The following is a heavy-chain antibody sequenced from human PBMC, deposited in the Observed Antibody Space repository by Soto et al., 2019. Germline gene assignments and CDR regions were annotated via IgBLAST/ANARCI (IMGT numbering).Heavy chain of an antibody. J-gene: IGHJ4*02. CDR3: AKARCSSATCYVPDY. CDR2: ISGSGGSP. D-gene: IGHD2-2*01. CDR1: GFIFSSYT. Sequence: EVQLLQSGGGLVQPGESLRLSCAASGFIFSSYTMSWVRQAPGKGLEWVSVISGSGGSPYHADSVQGRFTISRDNPKNTLYPQMNSLRAEDTAIYYCAKARCSSATCYVPDYWGQGTLVTVSS. V-gene: IGHV3-23*01.